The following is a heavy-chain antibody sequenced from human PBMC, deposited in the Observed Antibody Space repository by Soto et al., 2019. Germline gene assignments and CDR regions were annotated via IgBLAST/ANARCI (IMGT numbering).Heavy chain of an antibody. CDR1: GYTFTSYY. Sequence: DSVQVSCKASGYTFTSYYMHWVRQAPGQGLEWMGIINPSGGSTSYAQKFQGRVTMTRDTSTSTVYMELSSLRSEDTAVYYCARGGGVGGRRQKREHGFDPWGQGTLVTV. D-gene: IGHD1-26*01. CDR2: INPSGGST. CDR3: ARGGGVGGRRQKREHGFDP. V-gene: IGHV1-46*01. J-gene: IGHJ5*02.